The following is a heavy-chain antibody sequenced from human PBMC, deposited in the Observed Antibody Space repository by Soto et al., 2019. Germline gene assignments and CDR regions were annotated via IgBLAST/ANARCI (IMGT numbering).Heavy chain of an antibody. D-gene: IGHD6-13*01. CDR3: ARDLGTTIAGPPRRETYGGLDP. CDR2: IIPIIGPA. Sequence: QVQLVQSGAEVKRPGSSVKLSCKASGGTFTYYGISWVRQAPGQGLEWMGGIIPIIGPATYAQKFQDRVTITADQSTSTAYMELSSLGSEDTALCYCARDLGTTIAGPPRRETYGGLDPWGQGTLVTVSS. CDR1: GGTFTYYG. V-gene: IGHV1-69*01. J-gene: IGHJ5*02.